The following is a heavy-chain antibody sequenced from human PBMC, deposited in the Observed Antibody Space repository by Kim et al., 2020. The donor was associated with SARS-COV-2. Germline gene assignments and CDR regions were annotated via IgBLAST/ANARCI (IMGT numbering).Heavy chain of an antibody. V-gene: IGHV3-21*01. D-gene: IGHD3-9*01. J-gene: IGHJ6*02. CDR2: ISYSSDYI. CDR1: GFTFNKYD. Sequence: GGSLRLSCAVSGFTFNKYDMSWVRQAPGKGLECVSSISYSSDYIYYANSVQGRFTISRDNAKNSLYLQMNSLRAEDTAVYYCARDHGDYEILTGYYPLGGMDVWGQGTTVTVSS. CDR3: ARDHGDYEILTGYYPLGGMDV.